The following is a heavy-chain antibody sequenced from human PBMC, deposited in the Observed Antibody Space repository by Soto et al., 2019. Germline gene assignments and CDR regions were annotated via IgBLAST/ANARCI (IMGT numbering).Heavy chain of an antibody. CDR2: INPSGCST. CDR1: GYTXSSYY. Sequence: SXKVSFKAAGYTXSSYYMNWVRQAPGQGLEWMGIINPSGCSTSYAQKFQVRVTITRDTSTSTVYIELSSLRSEDTAVYYCARTLGYCSGGSCYSGAFDYWGQGTLGTVSS. D-gene: IGHD2-15*01. V-gene: IGHV1-46*01. J-gene: IGHJ4*02. CDR3: ARTLGYCSGGSCYSGAFDY.